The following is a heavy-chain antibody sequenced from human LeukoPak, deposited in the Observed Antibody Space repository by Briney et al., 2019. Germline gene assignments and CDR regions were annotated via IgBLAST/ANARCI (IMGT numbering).Heavy chain of an antibody. CDR3: ARALKTIFGVVWGGRSVSRHNWFDP. CDR1: GYTFTSYY. CDR2: INPSGGST. V-gene: IGHV1-46*01. Sequence: ASVTVSCKASGYTFTSYYMHWVRQAPGQGLEWMGIINPSGGSTSYAQKFQGRATMTRDTSTSTVYMELSSLRSEDTAVYYCARALKTIFGVVWGGRSVSRHNWFDPWGQGTLVTVSS. J-gene: IGHJ5*02. D-gene: IGHD3-3*01.